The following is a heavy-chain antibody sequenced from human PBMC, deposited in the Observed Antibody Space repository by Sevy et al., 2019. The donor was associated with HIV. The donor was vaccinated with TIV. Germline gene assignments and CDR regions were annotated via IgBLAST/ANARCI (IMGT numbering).Heavy chain of an antibody. CDR3: AKGMASGGGGAYYFDY. V-gene: IGHV3-43*01. D-gene: IGHD3-16*01. J-gene: IGHJ4*02. CDR2: ISWDGGST. CDR1: GFTFDDHT. Sequence: GGSLRLSCAASGFTFDDHTMHWVRQPPGKGLEWVSLISWDGGSTYYADSVKGRFTISRDNSKNSLFLQMNSLGAEDTALYFLAKGMASGGGGAYYFDYWGQGTLVTVSS.